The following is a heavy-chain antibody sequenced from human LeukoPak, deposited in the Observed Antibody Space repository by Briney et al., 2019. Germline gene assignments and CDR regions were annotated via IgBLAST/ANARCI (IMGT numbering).Heavy chain of an antibody. CDR2: INHSGST. V-gene: IGHV4-34*01. J-gene: IGHJ4*02. D-gene: IGHD2/OR15-2a*01. CDR3: AGHHPRNTVDF. Sequence: SETLSLTCAVYGGSFSGYYWSWIRQPPGKGLEWIGEINHSGSTNYNPSLKSRVTISVDTFKNQFSLKLSSVTAADTAVYYCAGHHPRNTVDFWGQGTLVTVSS. CDR1: GGSFSGYY.